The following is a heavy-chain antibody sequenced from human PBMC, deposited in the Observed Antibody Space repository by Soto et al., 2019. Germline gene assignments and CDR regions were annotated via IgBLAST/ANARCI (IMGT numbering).Heavy chain of an antibody. CDR2: FYNSGSS. V-gene: IGHV4-31*03. J-gene: IGHJ3*02. CDR3: ARNSGEMAIWAFDI. CDR1: GGSISNGGYY. Sequence: PSETLSLTCTVSGGSISNGGYYWNWIRQHPGKGLEWIGYFYNSGSSCYNPSLKSRLTISLDTSKNQFSLKLRSVTAADTAMYYCARNSGEMAIWAFDIWGQGTMVTVSS. D-gene: IGHD2-21*01.